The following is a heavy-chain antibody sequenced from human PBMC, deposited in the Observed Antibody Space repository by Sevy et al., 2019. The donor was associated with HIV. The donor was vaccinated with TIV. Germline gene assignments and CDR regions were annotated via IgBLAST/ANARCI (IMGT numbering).Heavy chain of an antibody. D-gene: IGHD1-26*01. CDR2: LSGYNGNT. CDR3: ARESGAVGATGYGFDI. Sequence: ASVKVSYKASGYTFTIYGISWVRQAPGQGLEWMGWLSGYNGNTNYAQKFQDRVTMTTDTSTSTAYMELRSLRSDDTAVYYCARESGAVGATGYGFDIWGQGTMVTVSS. V-gene: IGHV1-18*01. CDR1: GYTFTIYG. J-gene: IGHJ3*02.